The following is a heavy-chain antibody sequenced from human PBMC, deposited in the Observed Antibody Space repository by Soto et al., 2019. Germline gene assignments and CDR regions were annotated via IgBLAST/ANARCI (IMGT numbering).Heavy chain of an antibody. CDR1: GFKVSDYY. Sequence: QAQLVESGGGLVKPGGSLTLSCAVSGFKVSDYYMSWIRQAPGKGLDWVSMISRSGNTIHYADSVKGRFTISKDNAKNSLYLQMSSLSPEHTAVYYCAREDDVFLYYYMDVWGKGTTVTVS. D-gene: IGHD3-9*01. CDR3: AREDDVFLYYYMDV. CDR2: ISRSGNTI. J-gene: IGHJ6*03. V-gene: IGHV3-11*01.